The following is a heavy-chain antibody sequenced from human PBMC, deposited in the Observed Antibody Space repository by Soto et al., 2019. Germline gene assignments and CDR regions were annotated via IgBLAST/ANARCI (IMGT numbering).Heavy chain of an antibody. CDR1: GYSFTSYW. Sequence: PGESLKISWQGSGYSFTSYWIGWVRQMPGKGLEWMGRIDPSDSYTNYSPSFQGHDTISADKSISTAYLQWSSLKASDTAMYYCARALYSSALTCQQQPDYWGQGTMVTVSS. J-gene: IGHJ4*02. CDR2: IDPSDSYT. CDR3: ARALYSSALTCQQQPDY. V-gene: IGHV5-10-1*01. D-gene: IGHD3-22*01.